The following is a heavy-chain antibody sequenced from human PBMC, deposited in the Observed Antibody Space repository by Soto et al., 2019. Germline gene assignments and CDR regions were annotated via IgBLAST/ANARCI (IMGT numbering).Heavy chain of an antibody. CDR3: AKAQAAAGKFHELGY. CDR2: ISWNSGSI. Sequence: EVQLVESGGGLVQPGRSLRLSCAASGFTFDDYAMHWVRQAPGKGLEWVSGISWNSGSIGYADSVKGRFTISRDNAKNSLYLQMNSLRAEDTALYYCAKAQAAAGKFHELGYWGQGTLVTVSS. D-gene: IGHD6-13*01. V-gene: IGHV3-9*01. CDR1: GFTFDDYA. J-gene: IGHJ4*02.